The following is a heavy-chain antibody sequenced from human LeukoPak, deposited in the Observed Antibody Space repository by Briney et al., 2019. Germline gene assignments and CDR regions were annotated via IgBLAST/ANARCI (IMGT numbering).Heavy chain of an antibody. J-gene: IGHJ5*02. Sequence: GRSLRLSCAASGFTFSSYGMHWVRQAPGKGLEWVAVIWYDGSNKYYADSVKGRFTISRDNSKNTLYLQMNSLRAEDTAVYYCARELSSSSQREANWFDPWGQGTLVTVSS. CDR1: GFTFSSYG. CDR3: ARELSSSSQREANWFDP. CDR2: IWYDGSNK. V-gene: IGHV3-33*01. D-gene: IGHD6-13*01.